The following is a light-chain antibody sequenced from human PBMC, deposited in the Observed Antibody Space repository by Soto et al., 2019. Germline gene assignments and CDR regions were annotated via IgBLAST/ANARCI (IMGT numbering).Light chain of an antibody. CDR2: DAS. CDR3: QQYNLYSQT. V-gene: IGKV1-5*01. CDR1: QNISFW. J-gene: IGKJ1*01. Sequence: DIQMTQSPSTLSASVGDRVTITCRASQNISFWLAWYQQKPGKAPKLLIYDASSLDSWVPSRFRGRGSGTEFTLTISSLQPDDFSTYYCQQYNLYSQTFGQGTKVVF.